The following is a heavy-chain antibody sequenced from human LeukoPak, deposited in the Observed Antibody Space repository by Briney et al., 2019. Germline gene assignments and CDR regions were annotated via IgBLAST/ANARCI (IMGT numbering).Heavy chain of an antibody. Sequence: PGGSLRLSCAASGFTFSSYAMSWVRQAPGKGLEWVSAISGSGGSTYYADSMKGRFTISRDNSKNTLYLQMNSLRAEDTAVYYCAKDNPPPGIAAAGRVEYFQHWGQGTLVTVSS. V-gene: IGHV3-23*01. J-gene: IGHJ1*01. CDR1: GFTFSSYA. D-gene: IGHD6-13*01. CDR2: ISGSGGST. CDR3: AKDNPPPGIAAAGRVEYFQH.